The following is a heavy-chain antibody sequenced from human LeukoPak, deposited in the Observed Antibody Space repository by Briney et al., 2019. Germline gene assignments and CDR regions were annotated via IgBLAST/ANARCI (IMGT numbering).Heavy chain of an antibody. CDR1: GFTFGSYG. J-gene: IGHJ4*02. Sequence: GGSLRLSCAASGFTFGSYGMHWVRQAPGKGLEWVAFIRYDGSNKYYADSVKGRFTISRDNSKNTLYLQMNSLRAEDTAVYYCAKDLTWDSSGYYLGGFDYWGQGTLVTVSS. V-gene: IGHV3-30*02. D-gene: IGHD3-22*01. CDR2: IRYDGSNK. CDR3: AKDLTWDSSGYYLGGFDY.